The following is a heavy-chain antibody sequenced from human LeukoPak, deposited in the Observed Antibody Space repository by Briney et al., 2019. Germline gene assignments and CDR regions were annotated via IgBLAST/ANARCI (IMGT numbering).Heavy chain of an antibody. CDR1: GFTFSGDW. CDR2: INEDGSEK. D-gene: IGHD6-13*01. V-gene: IGHV3-7*03. J-gene: IGHJ4*02. CDR3: ARVMWQQLAPSDY. Sequence: GGSLRLSCAASGFTFSGDWVNWVRPAPGKGLEWVANINEDGSEKYYVDSVKGRFTISRDNAKNSLYLHMDSLRAEDTAVYYCARVMWQQLAPSDYWGQGTLVTVSS.